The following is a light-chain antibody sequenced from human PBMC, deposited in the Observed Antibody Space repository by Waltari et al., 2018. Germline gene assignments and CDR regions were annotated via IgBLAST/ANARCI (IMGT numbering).Light chain of an antibody. V-gene: IGKV1-39*01. J-gene: IGKJ1*01. CDR1: QRIDNY. CDR3: QQSDSVPRT. CDR2: AGS. Sequence: DIQMTKSPSSLSASVGDTVTITCRASQRIDNYVNWYQQRPGKSPKLLIFAGSRLQSGVPARFSGSGSGTEFTLSLSTLQPEDFATYFCQQSDSVPRTFGQGTRVEI.